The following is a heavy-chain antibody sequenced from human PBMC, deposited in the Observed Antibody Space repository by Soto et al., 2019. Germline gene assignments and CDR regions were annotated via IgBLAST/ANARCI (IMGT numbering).Heavy chain of an antibody. Sequence: EVQLVESGGGLVQLGESLRLSCAASGLTLSNFWVNWVRQAPGRGLVWVSHISVDGSVTNYADSVKGRFTISRDNAKNTVYLQMNSLRAEDTAVYYCARPYCSSASCYSPPDYWGQGTLVTVSS. V-gene: IGHV3-74*01. CDR1: GLTLSNFW. CDR3: ARPYCSSASCYSPPDY. CDR2: ISVDGSVT. J-gene: IGHJ4*02. D-gene: IGHD2-2*01.